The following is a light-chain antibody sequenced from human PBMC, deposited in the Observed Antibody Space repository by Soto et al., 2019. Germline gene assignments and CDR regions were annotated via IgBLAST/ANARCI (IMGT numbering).Light chain of an antibody. CDR2: DDN. Sequence: VLTQPPSVSAAPGQKVTISCSGSSSNIGGNTVSWYQQLPGTAPKLLIYDDNKRPSGIPDRFSGSKSGTSATLGITGFQTGDEADYYCGSWDSSLNAYVFGTGTKVTVL. CDR1: SSNIGGNT. J-gene: IGLJ1*01. CDR3: GSWDSSLNAYV. V-gene: IGLV1-51*01.